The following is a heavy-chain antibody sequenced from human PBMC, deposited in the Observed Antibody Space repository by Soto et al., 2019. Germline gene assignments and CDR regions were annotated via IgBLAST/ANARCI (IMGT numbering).Heavy chain of an antibody. V-gene: IGHV1-3*01. CDR2: INAGNGNT. J-gene: IGHJ6*02. D-gene: IGHD5-18*01. Sequence: ASVKVSCKASGYTFTSYAMHWVRQAPGQRLEWMGWINAGNGNTKYSQKFQGRVTITRDTSASTAYMELSSLRSEDTAVYYCARSLRYSYGYYYYYGMDVWGQGTTVTVSS. CDR3: ARSLRYSYGYYYYYGMDV. CDR1: GYTFTSYA.